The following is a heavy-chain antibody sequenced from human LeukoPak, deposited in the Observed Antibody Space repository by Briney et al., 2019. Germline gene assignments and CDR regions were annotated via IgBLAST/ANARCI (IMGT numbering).Heavy chain of an antibody. Sequence: SETLSLTCTASGGSISSYYWSWIRQPAGKGLEWIGRIYTSGSTNYNPSLKSRVTMSVDTSKNQFSLKLSSVTAADTAVYYCARVERGSGSYYPNWFDPWGQGTLVTVSS. V-gene: IGHV4-4*07. D-gene: IGHD3-10*01. CDR2: IYTSGST. J-gene: IGHJ5*02. CDR3: ARVERGSGSYYPNWFDP. CDR1: GGSISSYY.